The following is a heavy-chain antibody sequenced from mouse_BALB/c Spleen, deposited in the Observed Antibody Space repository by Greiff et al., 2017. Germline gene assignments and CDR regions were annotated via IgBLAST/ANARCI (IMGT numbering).Heavy chain of an antibody. D-gene: IGHD2-1*01. CDR1: GFTFSSFG. CDR3: AGSGNARCFDV. CDR2: ISSGSSTI. Sequence: EVMLVESGGGLVQPGGSRKLSCAATGFTFSSFGMHWVRQAPEKGLEWVAYISSGSSTIYYADTVKGRFTISRDNPKNTLFLRMTSLRSEDSAMYYCAGSGNARCFDVWGAGTTVTVSS. V-gene: IGHV5-17*02. J-gene: IGHJ1*01.